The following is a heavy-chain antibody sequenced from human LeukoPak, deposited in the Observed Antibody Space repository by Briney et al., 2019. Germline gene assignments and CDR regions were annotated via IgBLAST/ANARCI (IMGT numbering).Heavy chain of an antibody. D-gene: IGHD3-10*01. Sequence: GGSLRLSCAASGFTFSNYAMSWVRQAPGKGLEWVSTISDSGGSTYSADSVKGRFTISRDNYKNTLYLQMDSLRAEDAATYYCAKVPYSDYGSGRPPFMDVWGQGTTVAVSS. CDR2: ISDSGGST. J-gene: IGHJ6*02. CDR3: AKVPYSDYGSGRPPFMDV. V-gene: IGHV3-23*01. CDR1: GFTFSNYA.